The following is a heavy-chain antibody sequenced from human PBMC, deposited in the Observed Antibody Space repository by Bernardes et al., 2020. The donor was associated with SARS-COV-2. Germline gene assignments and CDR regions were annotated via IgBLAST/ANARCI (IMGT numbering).Heavy chain of an antibody. Sequence: GGSLRLSCAASGFTFSRYWMSWLRQAPGKGLEWVANINQDGSQRNYVDSVRGRFTISRDNAANSLLLQLNSLRDEDTAIYYCAQHPSSSFDNWGQGTLVTVSS. CDR2: INQDGSQR. CDR3: AQHPSSSFDN. D-gene: IGHD6-13*01. CDR1: GFTFSRYW. V-gene: IGHV3-7*02. J-gene: IGHJ4*02.